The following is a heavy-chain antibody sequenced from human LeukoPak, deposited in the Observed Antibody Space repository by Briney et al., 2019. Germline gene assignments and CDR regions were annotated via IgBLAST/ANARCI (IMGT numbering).Heavy chain of an antibody. J-gene: IGHJ4*02. CDR1: GLTFSNYA. CDR2: ISRNGDST. V-gene: IGHV3-64*01. Sequence: PGGSLRLSCAAFGLTFSNYAMYWVRQAPGKGLEYVSGISRNGDSTDYGNSVKGRFTISRDNSKNTLYLQMGSLRTEDMAVYYCARGSVVVVATTPFFDYWGQGTLVTVSS. D-gene: IGHD2-15*01. CDR3: ARGSVVVVATTPFFDY.